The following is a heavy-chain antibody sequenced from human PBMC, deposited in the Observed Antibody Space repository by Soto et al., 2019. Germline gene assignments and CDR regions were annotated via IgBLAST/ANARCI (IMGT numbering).Heavy chain of an antibody. CDR3: ARDGDYSNYGWFDP. D-gene: IGHD4-4*01. Sequence: GGSLRLSCAASGFTFSDYYMSWIRQAPGKGLEWVSYISSSSSYTSYADSVKGRFTISRDNAKNSLYLQMNSLRSEDTAVYYCARDGDYSNYGWFDPWGQGTLVTVSS. CDR1: GFTFSDYY. J-gene: IGHJ5*02. V-gene: IGHV3-11*05. CDR2: ISSSSSYT.